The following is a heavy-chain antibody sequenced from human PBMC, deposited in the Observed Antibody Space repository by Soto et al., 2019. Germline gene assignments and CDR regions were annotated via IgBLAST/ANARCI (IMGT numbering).Heavy chain of an antibody. CDR2: IYYSGST. CDR3: ARGYDSSGYYFPLFDY. J-gene: IGHJ4*02. D-gene: IGHD3-22*01. Sequence: QVQLQESGPGLVKPSETLSLTCTVSGGSISSYYWSWIRQPPGKGLEWIGNIYYSGSTNYNPSLTTRVTISVDTSKSQFSLKLSSVTAADTAVYYCARGYDSSGYYFPLFDYWGQGTLVTVSS. V-gene: IGHV4-59*01. CDR1: GGSISSYY.